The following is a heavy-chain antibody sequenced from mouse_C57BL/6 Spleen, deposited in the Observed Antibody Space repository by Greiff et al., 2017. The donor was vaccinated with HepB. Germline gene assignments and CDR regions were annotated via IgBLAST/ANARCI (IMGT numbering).Heavy chain of an antibody. D-gene: IGHD2-3*01. CDR1: GYTFTSYG. CDR2: IYPRSGNT. V-gene: IGHV1-81*01. CDR3: ARRGDGYYEDAMDY. Sequence: QVQLKQSGAELARPGASVKLSCKASGYTFTSYGISWVKQRTGQGLEWIGEIYPRSGNTYYNEKFKGKATLTADKSSSTAYMELRSLTSEDSAVYFCARRGDGYYEDAMDYWGQGTSVTVSS. J-gene: IGHJ4*01.